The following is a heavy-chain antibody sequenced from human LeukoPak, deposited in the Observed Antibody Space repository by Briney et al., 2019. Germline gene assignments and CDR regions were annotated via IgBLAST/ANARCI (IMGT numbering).Heavy chain of an antibody. D-gene: IGHD6-13*01. J-gene: IGHJ4*02. Sequence: GGSLRLSCAASGFSFSTYAMSWVRQAPGKGLVWVSRINSDGSSTNYADSVKGRFTISRGNAENTLYLQMNSLRAEDTAVYYCARKAAGLTFDYWGQGTLVTVSS. CDR1: GFSFSTYA. CDR2: INSDGSST. CDR3: ARKAAGLTFDY. V-gene: IGHV3-74*01.